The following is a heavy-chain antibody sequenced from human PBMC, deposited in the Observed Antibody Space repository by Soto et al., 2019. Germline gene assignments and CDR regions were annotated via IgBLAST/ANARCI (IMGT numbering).Heavy chain of an antibody. J-gene: IGHJ6*02. CDR2: INHSGST. CDR3: AGEFSGSYARWPGVDV. CDR1: GGSFSGYY. V-gene: IGHV4-34*01. Sequence: SETLSLTCAVYGGSFSGYYWSWIRQPPGKGLEWLGEINHSGSTNYNPSPQSRVTISVETSKNKFSLKLSSVTAADTAVYYSAGEFSGSYARWPGVDVWGQGTTVTVSS. D-gene: IGHD1-26*01.